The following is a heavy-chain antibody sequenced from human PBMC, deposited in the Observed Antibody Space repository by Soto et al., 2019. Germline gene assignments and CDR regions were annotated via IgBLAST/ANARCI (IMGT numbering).Heavy chain of an antibody. V-gene: IGHV3-30-3*01. Sequence: QVQLVESGGGVVQPGRSLRLSCAASGFTFSSYAMHWVRQAPGKGLEWVAVISYDGSNKYYADSVKGRFTISRDNSKNTLYLQMNSLRAEDTAVYYCARDPPPGRHYYYGMDVWGQGTTVTVSS. CDR1: GFTFSSYA. CDR3: ARDPPPGRHYYYGMDV. J-gene: IGHJ6*02. CDR2: ISYDGSNK.